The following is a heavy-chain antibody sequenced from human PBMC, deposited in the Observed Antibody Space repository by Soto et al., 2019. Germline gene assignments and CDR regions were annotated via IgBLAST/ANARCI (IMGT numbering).Heavy chain of an antibody. V-gene: IGHV3-66*01. Sequence: EVQLVESGGGLVQPGGYLRVSCAASGFTVSSNYMSWVRQAPGKGLEWVSVIYSGGSTYYADSVKGRFTISRDNSKNTLYLQMNSLRAEDTAVYYCARGRGPDSSGYSPFDYWGQGTLVTVSS. CDR1: GFTVSSNY. CDR2: IYSGGST. CDR3: ARGRGPDSSGYSPFDY. D-gene: IGHD3-22*01. J-gene: IGHJ4*02.